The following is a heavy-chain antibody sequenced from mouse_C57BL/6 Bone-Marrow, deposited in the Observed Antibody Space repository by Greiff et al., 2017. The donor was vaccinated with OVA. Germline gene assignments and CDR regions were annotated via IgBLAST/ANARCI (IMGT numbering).Heavy chain of an antibody. Sequence: EVKVVESEGGLVQPGSSMKLSCTASGFTFSDYYMAWVRQVPEKGLEWVANINYDGSSTYYLDSLKSRFIISRDNAKNILYLQMSSLKSEDTATYYCARDSSGLFDYWGQGTTLTVSS. CDR2: INYDGSST. D-gene: IGHD3-2*02. J-gene: IGHJ2*01. CDR1: GFTFSDYY. V-gene: IGHV5-16*01. CDR3: ARDSSGLFDY.